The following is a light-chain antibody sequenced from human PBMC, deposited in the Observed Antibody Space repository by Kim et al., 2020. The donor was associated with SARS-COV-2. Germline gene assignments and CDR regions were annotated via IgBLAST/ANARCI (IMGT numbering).Light chain of an antibody. CDR2: DVS. CDR1: SSDVGGYNY. J-gene: IGLJ2*01. Sequence: QSALTQPASVSGSPGQAISISCTGTSSDVGGYNYVSWYQQHPGKAPKLMIYDVSDRPSGVSNRFSGSKSGNTASLTISGLQAEDEAYYYCSSYSSSSILFGGGTQLTVL. CDR3: SSYSSSSIL. V-gene: IGLV2-14*03.